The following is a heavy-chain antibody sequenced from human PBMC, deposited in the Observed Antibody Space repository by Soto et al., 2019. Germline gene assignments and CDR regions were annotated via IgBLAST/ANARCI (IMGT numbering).Heavy chain of an antibody. J-gene: IGHJ4*02. CDR2: ISGSGGST. Sequence: GGSLRLSCAASGFTFSSYAMSWVRQAPGKGLEWVSAISGSGGSTYYADSVKGRFTISRDNSKNTLYLQMNSLRAEDTAVYYGAKDRAYYDFWSGYYTGIDYWGQGSLVTVSS. CDR1: GFTFSSYA. V-gene: IGHV3-23*01. D-gene: IGHD3-3*01. CDR3: AKDRAYYDFWSGYYTGIDY.